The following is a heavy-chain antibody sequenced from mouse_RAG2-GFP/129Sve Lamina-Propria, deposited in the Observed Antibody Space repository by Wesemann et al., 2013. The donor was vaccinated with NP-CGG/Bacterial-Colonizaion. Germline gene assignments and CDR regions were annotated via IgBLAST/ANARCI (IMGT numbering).Heavy chain of an antibody. J-gene: IGHJ4*01. D-gene: IGHD1-1*01. Sequence: RGGSTDYNAAFMSRLSITKDNSKSQVFFKMNSLQADDTAIYYCDQNGGYYYGPMDYWGQGTSVTVSS. V-gene: IGHV2-5*01. CDR2: RGGST. CDR3: DQNGGYYYGPMDY.